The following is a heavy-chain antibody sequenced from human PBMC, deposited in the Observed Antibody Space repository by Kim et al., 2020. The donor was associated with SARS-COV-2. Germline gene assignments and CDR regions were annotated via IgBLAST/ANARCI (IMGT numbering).Heavy chain of an antibody. V-gene: IGHV3-15*01. Sequence: GGSLRLSCAASGFTFSNAWMSWVRQAPGKGLEWVGRIKSKTDGGTTDYAAPVKGRFTISRDDSKNTLYLQMNSLKTEDTAVYYCHFNRGGYRWDYWGQGTLVTVSS. CDR2: IKSKTDGGTT. J-gene: IGHJ4*02. CDR3: HFNRGGYRWDY. D-gene: IGHD1-26*01. CDR1: GFTFSNAW.